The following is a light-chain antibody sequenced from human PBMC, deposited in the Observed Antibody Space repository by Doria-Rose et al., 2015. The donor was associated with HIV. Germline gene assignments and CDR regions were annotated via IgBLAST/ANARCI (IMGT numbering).Light chain of an antibody. V-gene: IGKV3-20*01. CDR3: HQCGTSWT. CDR1: QSFSSTY. CDR2: DGS. J-gene: IGKJ1*01. Sequence: TQSPGTLSLSPGERATLSCRASQSFSSTYLAWYQQQPGQAPSLLIYDGSTRATGIPDSFSASGSGTDFTLTINRLEPEDCALYYCHQCGTSWTFGQGTKVEI.